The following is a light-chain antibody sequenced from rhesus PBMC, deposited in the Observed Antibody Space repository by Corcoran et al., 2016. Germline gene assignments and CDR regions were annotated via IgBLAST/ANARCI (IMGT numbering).Light chain of an antibody. CDR2: RAS. V-gene: IGKV1-69*01. CDR1: QGISNW. CDR3: QHHDNSPLT. J-gene: IGKJ3*01. Sequence: DIQMTQSPSSLSASVGDRVTITCRSSQGISNWLAWYQQKPGKAPKLLIYRASNLKTGVPSRFSGSGSGTDFTLTISSLQPDDISTYYCQHHDNSPLTFGPGTKLDVK.